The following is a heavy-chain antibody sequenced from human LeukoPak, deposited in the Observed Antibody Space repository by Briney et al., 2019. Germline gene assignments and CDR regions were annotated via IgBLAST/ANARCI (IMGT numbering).Heavy chain of an antibody. J-gene: IGHJ4*02. Sequence: SETLSLTCAVYGGSFSGYYWSWIRQPPGKGLKRIGEINHSGSTNYNPSLKSRVTISVDTSKNQFSLKLSSVTAADTAVYYCARAGYYGSGIFDYWGQGTLVTVSS. CDR2: INHSGST. V-gene: IGHV4-34*01. D-gene: IGHD3-10*01. CDR3: ARAGYYGSGIFDY. CDR1: GGSFSGYY.